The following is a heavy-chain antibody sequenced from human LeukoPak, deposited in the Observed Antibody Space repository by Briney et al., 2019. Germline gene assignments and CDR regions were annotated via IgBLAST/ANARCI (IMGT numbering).Heavy chain of an antibody. CDR2: INSSSSYI. V-gene: IGHV3-21*01. CDR1: GFTFSSYE. J-gene: IGHJ6*03. CDR3: ARSGVVVPAAQYYYYYMDV. D-gene: IGHD2-2*01. Sequence: GGSLRLSCAASGFTFSSYEMNWVRQAPGKGLEWVSSINSSSSYIYYADSVKGRFTISRDNAKNSLYLQMNSLRAEDTAVYYCARSGVVVPAAQYYYYYMDVWGKGTTVTVSS.